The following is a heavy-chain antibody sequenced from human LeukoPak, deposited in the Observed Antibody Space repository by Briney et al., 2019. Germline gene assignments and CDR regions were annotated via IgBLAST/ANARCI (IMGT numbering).Heavy chain of an antibody. J-gene: IGHJ4*02. CDR1: GFIFNNYA. CDR2: ISWNSGSI. CDR3: AKDNRRHYTSGPNPDSLH. Sequence: GRSLRLSCAGSGFIFNNYAMHWVRQPPGKGLEWVSGISWNSGSIDYADSVKGRFTISRGNAKNSLYLQMNNLRVEDTAFYYCAKDNRRHYTSGPNPDSLHWGQGALVTVSS. D-gene: IGHD6-19*01. V-gene: IGHV3-9*01.